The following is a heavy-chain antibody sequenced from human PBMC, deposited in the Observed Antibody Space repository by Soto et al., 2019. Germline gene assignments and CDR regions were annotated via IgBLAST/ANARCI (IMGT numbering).Heavy chain of an antibody. CDR1: GFTFSSYW. V-gene: IGHV3-7*05. Sequence: EVQLVESGGGLVQPGGSLRLSCAASGFTFSSYWMSWVRQAPGKGLEWVANIKQDGSEKYYVDSVKGRFTISRDNAKNPLYLQMNSLRADDTAVYYCSRESRHNWFHPLGQGTLVTVSS. CDR3: SRESRHNWFHP. D-gene: IGHD6-6*01. CDR2: IKQDGSEK. J-gene: IGHJ5*02.